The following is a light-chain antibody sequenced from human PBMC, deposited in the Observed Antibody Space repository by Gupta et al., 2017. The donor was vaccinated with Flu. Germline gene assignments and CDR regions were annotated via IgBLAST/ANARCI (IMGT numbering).Light chain of an antibody. J-gene: IGLJ3*02. CDR2: EVS. CDR3: CSYAGSSTLA. CDR1: SSDVGSYNL. V-gene: IGLV2-23*02. Sequence: SITISCTGTSSDVGSYNLVSWYQQHPGKAPKLMIYEVSKRPSGVSNRFSGSKSGNTASLTISGLQAEDEADYYCCSYAGSSTLAFGGGTKLTVL.